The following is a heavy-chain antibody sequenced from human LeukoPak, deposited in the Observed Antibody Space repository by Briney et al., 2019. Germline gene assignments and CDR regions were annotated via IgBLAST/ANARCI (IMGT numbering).Heavy chain of an antibody. CDR1: GFTFSSYG. Sequence: PGGSLRLSCAASGFTFSSYGMHWVRQAPGKGLEWVSSISSTGAYIYYADSLKGRFTISRDNAKNSLYPQMNSLRADDTAVYYCARGLAAAGTRGPYWGQGTLVTVSS. J-gene: IGHJ4*02. CDR3: ARGLAAAGTRGPY. CDR2: ISSTGAYI. D-gene: IGHD6-13*01. V-gene: IGHV3-21*01.